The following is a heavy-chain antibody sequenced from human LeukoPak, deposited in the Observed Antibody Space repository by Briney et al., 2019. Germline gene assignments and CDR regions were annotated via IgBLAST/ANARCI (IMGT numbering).Heavy chain of an antibody. V-gene: IGHV3-9*01. CDR3: AKDMSVAGPPLDY. D-gene: IGHD6-19*01. CDR2: ISWNSGSI. Sequence: GRSLRLSCAASGFTFDDYAMHWVRQAPGKGLEWVSGISWNSGSIGYADSVKGQFTISRDNAKNSLYLQMNSVRAEDTALYYCAKDMSVAGPPLDYWGQGTLVTVSS. J-gene: IGHJ4*02. CDR1: GFTFDDYA.